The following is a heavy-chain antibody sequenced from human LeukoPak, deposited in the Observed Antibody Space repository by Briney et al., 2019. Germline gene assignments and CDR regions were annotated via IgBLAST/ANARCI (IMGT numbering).Heavy chain of an antibody. CDR2: ISSSSGTT. V-gene: IGHV3-48*02. D-gene: IGHD3-10*01. CDR3: ARQRSYNWYFDL. CDR1: GFTFSSYA. Sequence: PGGSLRLSCAASGFTFSSYAMNWVRQAPGKGLEWVSYISSSSGTTYYADSVKGRFTISRDNSKNSLYLQMNSLRDEDTAVYYCARQRSYNWYFDLWGRGTLVTVSS. J-gene: IGHJ2*01.